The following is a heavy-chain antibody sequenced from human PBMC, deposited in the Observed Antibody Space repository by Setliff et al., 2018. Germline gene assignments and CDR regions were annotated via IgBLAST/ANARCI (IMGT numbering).Heavy chain of an antibody. V-gene: IGHV3-7*01. D-gene: IGHD6-13*01. CDR3: ARDSYTSPDY. Sequence: PGGSLRLSCVASGLIFSNNWMSWVRQAPGKGLEWVTNINKDGSERNYVDSVEGRFTISRDNAKNTLYLQMNSLGAEDTAVYYCARDSYTSPDYWGQGTLVTVSS. CDR2: INKDGSER. J-gene: IGHJ4*02. CDR1: GLIFSNNW.